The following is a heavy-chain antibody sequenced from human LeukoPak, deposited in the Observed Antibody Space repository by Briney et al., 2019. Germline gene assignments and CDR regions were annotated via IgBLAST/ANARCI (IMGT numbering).Heavy chain of an antibody. J-gene: IGHJ4*02. D-gene: IGHD2-21*01. CDR2: IYYSGST. CDR3: ARVGDFDPNCGGDCYPFDY. V-gene: IGHV4-59*01. CDR1: GGSISSYY. Sequence: PSETLSLTCTVSGGSISSYYWSWIRQPPGKGLEWIGYIYYSGSTNYNPSLKSRVTISVDTSKNQFSLKLSSVTAADTAVYYCARVGDFDPNCGGDCYPFDYWGQGTLVTVSS.